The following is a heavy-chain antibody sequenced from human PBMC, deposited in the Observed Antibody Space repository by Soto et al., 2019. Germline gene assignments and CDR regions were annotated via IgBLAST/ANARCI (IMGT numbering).Heavy chain of an antibody. D-gene: IGHD3-10*01. V-gene: IGHV1-69*02. J-gene: IGHJ4*02. CDR1: GGTFSSYT. CDR2: IIPILGIA. Sequence: SVKVSCKASGGTFSSYTISWVRQAPGQGLEWMGRIIPILGIANYAQKFQGRVTITADKSTSTAYMELSSLRSEDTAVYYCARGGLMVRGVILDYWGQGTLVTVSS. CDR3: ARGGLMVRGVILDY.